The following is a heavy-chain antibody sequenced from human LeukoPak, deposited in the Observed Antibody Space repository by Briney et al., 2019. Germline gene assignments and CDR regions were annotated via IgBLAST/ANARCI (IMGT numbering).Heavy chain of an antibody. D-gene: IGHD6-19*01. J-gene: IGHJ4*02. CDR3: AKVGSGWSYYFDY. CDR1: GFTFDDYA. V-gene: IGHV3-9*01. CDR2: ISWNSGSI. Sequence: GGSLRLSCAASGFTFDDYAMHWVRQAPGKGLEWVSGISWNSGSIGYADSVKGRFTISRDNAKSSLYLQMNSLRAEDTALYYCAKVGSGWSYYFDYWGQGTLVTVSS.